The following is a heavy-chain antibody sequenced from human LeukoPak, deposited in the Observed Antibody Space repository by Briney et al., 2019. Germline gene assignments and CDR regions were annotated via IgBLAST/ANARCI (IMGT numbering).Heavy chain of an antibody. CDR1: GYTFTSYA. CDR3: ARGRSPTTVVTQAYYYMDV. D-gene: IGHD4-23*01. V-gene: IGHV7-4-1*02. Sequence: GASVKVSCKASGYTFTSYAMNWVRQAPGQGLEWMGWINTNTGNPTYAQGFTGRFVFSLDTSVSTAYPQISSLKAEDTAVYYCARGRSPTTVVTQAYYYMDVWGKGTTVTVSS. CDR2: INTNTGNP. J-gene: IGHJ6*03.